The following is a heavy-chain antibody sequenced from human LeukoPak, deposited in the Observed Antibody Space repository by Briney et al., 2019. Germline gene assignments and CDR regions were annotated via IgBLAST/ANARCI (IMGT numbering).Heavy chain of an antibody. CDR2: IYPRDGST. V-gene: IGHV1-46*01. Sequence: ASVKVSCKASGYTFTSNYIHWVRQAPGQGLEWMGMIYPRDGSTSYAQKFQGRVTMTRDTSTSTVYMELSSLRSEDTAVYYCARKVLPRHLEFDYWGXGTLVTVSS. CDR3: ARKVLPRHLEFDY. CDR1: GYTFTSNY. J-gene: IGHJ4*01.